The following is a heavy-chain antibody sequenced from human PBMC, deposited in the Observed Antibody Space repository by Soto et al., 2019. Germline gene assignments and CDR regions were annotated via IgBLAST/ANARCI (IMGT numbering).Heavy chain of an antibody. V-gene: IGHV3-33*01. CDR3: ARDRVANSLVRSVPWFDP. CDR1: GFTFSRYG. Sequence: GGSLRLSCATSGFTFSRYGMHWVRQAPGKGLEWVAVIWYDGNNKYYADSVKGRFTISRDNSKNTLYLQMNNLRAEDTAVYYCARDRVANSLVRSVPWFDPWGQGTLVTVSS. CDR2: IWYDGNNK. J-gene: IGHJ5*02. D-gene: IGHD3-9*01.